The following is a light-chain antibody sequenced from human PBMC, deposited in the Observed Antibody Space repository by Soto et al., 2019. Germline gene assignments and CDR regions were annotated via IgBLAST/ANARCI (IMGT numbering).Light chain of an antibody. CDR1: QSVSSSY. CDR3: QHYGSSPLT. J-gene: IGKJ4*01. V-gene: IGKV3-20*01. CDR2: GAS. Sequence: EIVLTQSPGTLSLSPGERATLSCRASQSVSSSYLAWYQQKPGQAPRLLIYGASSRATGIPDRFSGSGSGTDFTLTISSLEPEDFAVYDCQHYGSSPLTFGGGTKVEIK.